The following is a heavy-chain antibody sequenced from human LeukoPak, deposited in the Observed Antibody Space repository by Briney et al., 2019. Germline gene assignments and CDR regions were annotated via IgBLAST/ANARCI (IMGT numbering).Heavy chain of an antibody. Sequence: GGSLRLSCAASGCTVSSNYMSWVRQAPGKGLEWVSVIYSGGSTYYADSVKGRFTISRDNSKSTPYLQMNSLRAEDTAVYYCAKTRGDGYKEYFDYWGQGTLVTVSS. CDR1: GCTVSSNY. CDR3: AKTRGDGYKEYFDY. J-gene: IGHJ4*02. V-gene: IGHV3-66*02. CDR2: IYSGGST. D-gene: IGHD5-24*01.